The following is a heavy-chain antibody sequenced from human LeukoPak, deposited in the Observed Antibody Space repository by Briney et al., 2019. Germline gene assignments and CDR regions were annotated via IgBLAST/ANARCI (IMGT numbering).Heavy chain of an antibody. CDR1: GFTFSSYS. CDR2: ISSSSSYI. D-gene: IGHD3-16*01. J-gene: IGHJ3*02. Sequence: GGSLRLSCAASGFTFSSYSMNWVRQAPGKGLEWVSSISSSSSYIYYADSVTGRFTISRDNAKNSLYLQMNSLRAEDTAVYYCARDQRLGAFDIWGQGTMVTVSS. V-gene: IGHV3-21*01. CDR3: ARDQRLGAFDI.